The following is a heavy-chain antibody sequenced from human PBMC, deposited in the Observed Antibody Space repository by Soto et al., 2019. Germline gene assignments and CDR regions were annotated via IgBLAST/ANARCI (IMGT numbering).Heavy chain of an antibody. CDR3: ARDQWVYYYYGMDV. CDR1: GFTFSSYG. Sequence: GGSLRLSCAASGFTFSSYGMHWVRQAPGKGLEWVAVIWYDGSNKYYADSVKGRFTISRDNSKNTLYLQMNSLRAEDTAVYYCARDQWVYYYYGMDVWGQGTTVTVSS. V-gene: IGHV3-33*01. J-gene: IGHJ6*02. D-gene: IGHD1-26*01. CDR2: IWYDGSNK.